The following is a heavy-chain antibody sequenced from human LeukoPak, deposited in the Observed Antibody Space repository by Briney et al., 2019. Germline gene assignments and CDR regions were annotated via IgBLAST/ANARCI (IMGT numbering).Heavy chain of an antibody. CDR1: GGSISSSSYY. D-gene: IGHD3-10*01. CDR2: FSYSGST. Sequence: SETLSLTCTVSGGSISSSSYYWGWVRQPPGKGLEWIGSFSYSGSTYYNPSLHSRVTISVDTSKNQFSLKLSSVTAADTAVYYCARGRGFGELTGYYYYMDVWGKGTTVTVSS. CDR3: ARGRGFGELTGYYYYMDV. V-gene: IGHV4-39*07. J-gene: IGHJ6*03.